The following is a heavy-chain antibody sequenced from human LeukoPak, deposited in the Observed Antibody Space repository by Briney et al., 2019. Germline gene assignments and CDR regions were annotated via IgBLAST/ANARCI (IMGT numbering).Heavy chain of an antibody. J-gene: IGHJ6*02. CDR3: ARDGAYCSGGSCYPEPYYGMDV. D-gene: IGHD2-15*01. CDR2: ISAYNGNT. Sequence: GASVKVSCKASGYTFTSYGISWVRQAPGQGLEWMGWISAYNGNTNYAQKLQGRVTMTTDTSPSTAYMELRSLRSDDTAVYYCARDGAYCSGGSCYPEPYYGMDVWGQGTTVTVSS. V-gene: IGHV1-18*01. CDR1: GYTFTSYG.